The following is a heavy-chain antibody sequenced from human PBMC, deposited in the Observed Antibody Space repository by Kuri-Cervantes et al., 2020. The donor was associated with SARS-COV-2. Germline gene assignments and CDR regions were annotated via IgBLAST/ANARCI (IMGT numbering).Heavy chain of an antibody. V-gene: IGHV3-23*01. Sequence: GSLRLSCAASGFTFSSYSMNWVRQAPGKGLEWVSAISGSGGSTYYADSVKGRFTISRDNSKNTLYLQMNSLRDEDTAVYYCARYGFGYSTFYGMDVWGQGTTVTVSS. CDR3: ARYGFGYSTFYGMDV. CDR2: ISGSGGST. J-gene: IGHJ6*02. D-gene: IGHD6-13*01. CDR1: GFTFSSYS.